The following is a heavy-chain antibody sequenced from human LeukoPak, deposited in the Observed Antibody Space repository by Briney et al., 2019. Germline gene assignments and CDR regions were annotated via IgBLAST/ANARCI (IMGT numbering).Heavy chain of an antibody. CDR1: RGTFSSYA. D-gene: IGHD6-13*01. Sequence: SVKVSCKASRGTFSSYAISWVRQAAGQGLEWMGRIIPILGIANYAQKFQGRVTITADKSTSTAYMELSSLRSEDTAVYYCARGLAGAYYYGMDVWGQGTTVTVSS. CDR2: IIPILGIA. CDR3: ARGLAGAYYYGMDV. V-gene: IGHV1-69*04. J-gene: IGHJ6*02.